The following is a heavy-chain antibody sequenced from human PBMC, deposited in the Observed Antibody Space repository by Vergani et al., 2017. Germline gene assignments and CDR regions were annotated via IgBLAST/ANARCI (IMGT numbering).Heavy chain of an antibody. V-gene: IGHV3-23*01. J-gene: IGHJ4*02. CDR3: GRGSDNYN. Sequence: EVQLLQSEGAVVQPGGSLRLSCVASGFTFSSYAMSWVRQGHGQGLEWVSSIKSIGDSTHYADSVKGRFTISRDNSKNTLYLQMNSLRVEDTAVYYCGRGSDNYNWGQGTLVTVSS. D-gene: IGHD5-24*01. CDR1: GFTFSSYA. CDR2: IKSIGDST.